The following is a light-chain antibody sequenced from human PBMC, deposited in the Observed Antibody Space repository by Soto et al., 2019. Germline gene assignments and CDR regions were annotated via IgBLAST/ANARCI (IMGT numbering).Light chain of an antibody. Sequence: EIVLTQSPGTLSLSPGERATLSCRASQSVSSSFLAWYQQKPGQAPRLLIYCASSRATGIPERFSGSGSGTVFTLTISRLEPEDVAVYYCQQYGSSPLTFGGGTKVEIK. J-gene: IGKJ4*01. CDR2: CAS. V-gene: IGKV3-20*01. CDR1: QSVSSSF. CDR3: QQYGSSPLT.